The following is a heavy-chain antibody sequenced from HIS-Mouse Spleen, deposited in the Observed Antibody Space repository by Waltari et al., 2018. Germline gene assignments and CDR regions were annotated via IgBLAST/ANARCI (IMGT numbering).Heavy chain of an antibody. V-gene: IGHV4-38-2*02. J-gene: IGHJ4*02. Sequence: QVQLQESGPGLVKPSETLSLTCTVPGYSISSGYYWGWIRQPPGKGLEWIGSIYHRGSTYYNPSLKSRVTISVDTSKNQFSLKLSSVTAADTAVYYCARWGISGTARTFDYWGQGTLVTVSS. CDR3: ARWGISGTARTFDY. CDR2: IYHRGST. D-gene: IGHD3-10*01. CDR1: GYSISSGYY.